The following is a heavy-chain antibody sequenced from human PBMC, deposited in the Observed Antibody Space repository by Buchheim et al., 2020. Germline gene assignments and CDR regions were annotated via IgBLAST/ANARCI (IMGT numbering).Heavy chain of an antibody. CDR1: GFSFSRYW. CDR2: IKEDGSEK. D-gene: IGHD3-10*01. Sequence: EVQLVESGGGLVQPGGSLRLSCAASGFSFSRYWMSWVRQAPGKGLEWVANIKEDGSEKFHVDSVKGRFTISRDNAKNSLFLQMNSLRVEDTAIYYCARGYYGTNEFDYWGQGTL. J-gene: IGHJ4*02. V-gene: IGHV3-7*01. CDR3: ARGYYGTNEFDY.